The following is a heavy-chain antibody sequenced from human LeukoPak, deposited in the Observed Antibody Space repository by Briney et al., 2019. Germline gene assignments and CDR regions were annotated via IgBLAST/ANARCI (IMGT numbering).Heavy chain of an antibody. CDR3: ATEVPNYDFWSGNADY. CDR1: GFTFSSYW. J-gene: IGHJ4*02. V-gene: IGHV3-7*01. D-gene: IGHD3-3*01. CDR2: IKQDGSEK. Sequence: PGGSLRLSCAASGFTFSSYWMSWVRQAPGKGLEWVANIKQDGSEKYYVDSVKGRFTISRDNAKNSLYLQMNSLRAEDTAVYYCATEVPNYDFWSGNADYWGQGTLVTVSS.